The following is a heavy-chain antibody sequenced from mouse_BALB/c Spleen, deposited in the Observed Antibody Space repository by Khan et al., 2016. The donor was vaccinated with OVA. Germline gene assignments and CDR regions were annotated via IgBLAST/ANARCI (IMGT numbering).Heavy chain of an antibody. CDR2: INPSNDYT. CDR1: GYTFITYT. J-gene: IGHJ3*01. Sequence: QVQLQQSGAELARPGASVKMSCKTSGYTFITYTLHWVKQRPGRSLEWIGYINPSNDYTNYNQKFKDKSTLTADKSSSTAYMQLSSLTSEDSAVYYCVKSGPIELGGWFTYWGQGTLVTVSA. D-gene: IGHD3-3*01. V-gene: IGHV1-4*01. CDR3: VKSGPIELGGWFTY.